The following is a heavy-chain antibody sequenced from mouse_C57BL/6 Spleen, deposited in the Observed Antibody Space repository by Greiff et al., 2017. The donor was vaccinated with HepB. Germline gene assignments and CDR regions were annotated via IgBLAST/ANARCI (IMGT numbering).Heavy chain of an antibody. CDR3: ANPITLGS. Sequence: VQLQQPGPELVKPGASVKISCKASGYAFSSSWMNWVKQRPGKGLEWIGRIYPGDGDTNYNGKFKGKATLTADKSSSTAYMQLSSLTSEDSAVYFCANPITLGSWGQGTTLTVSS. J-gene: IGHJ2*01. D-gene: IGHD1-1*02. CDR1: GYAFSSSW. CDR2: IYPGDGDT. V-gene: IGHV1-82*01.